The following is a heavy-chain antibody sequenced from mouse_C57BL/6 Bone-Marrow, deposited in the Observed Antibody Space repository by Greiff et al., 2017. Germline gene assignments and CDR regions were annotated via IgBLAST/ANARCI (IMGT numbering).Heavy chain of an antibody. D-gene: IGHD3-2*02. J-gene: IGHJ2*01. CDR1: GYNFTSYG. V-gene: IGHV1-81*01. CDR3: ASPCTGYDYFDY. Sequence: VQLQQSGAELARPGASVKLSCKASGYNFTSYGISWVKQRTGQGLEWIGEIYPRSGNTYYNEKFKGKATLTADKSSSTAYMELRSLTSEDSAVFFCASPCTGYDYFDYWGQGTTLTVSS. CDR2: IYPRSGNT.